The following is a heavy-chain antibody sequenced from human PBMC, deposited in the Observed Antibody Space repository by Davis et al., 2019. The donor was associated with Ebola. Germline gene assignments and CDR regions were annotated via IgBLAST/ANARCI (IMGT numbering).Heavy chain of an antibody. CDR1: GGSISSSSYY. D-gene: IGHD3-3*01. V-gene: IGHV4-39*07. Sequence: SETLSLTCTVSGGSISSSSYYWGWIRQPPGKGLEWIGSIYHSGSTNYNPSLKSRVTISVDTSKNQFSLKLSSVTAADTAVYYCARIKIFGVVITRGYFDYWGQGTLVTVSS. J-gene: IGHJ4*02. CDR3: ARIKIFGVVITRGYFDY. CDR2: IYHSGST.